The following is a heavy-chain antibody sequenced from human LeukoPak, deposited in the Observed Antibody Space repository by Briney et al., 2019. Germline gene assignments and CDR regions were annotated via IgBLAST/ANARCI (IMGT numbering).Heavy chain of an antibody. Sequence: SQTLSLTCAVSGGSISSGGYSWSWIRQPPGKGLEWIGYIYHSGSTYYNPSLKSRVTISVDTSKNQFSLKLSSVTAADTAVYYCAREETSTVWDWGQGTLVTVSS. CDR2: IYHSGST. CDR3: AREETSTVWD. J-gene: IGHJ4*02. V-gene: IGHV4-30-2*01. CDR1: GGSISSGGYS. D-gene: IGHD3-16*01.